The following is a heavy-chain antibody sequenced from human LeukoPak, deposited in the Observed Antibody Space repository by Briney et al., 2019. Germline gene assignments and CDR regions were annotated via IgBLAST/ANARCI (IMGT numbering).Heavy chain of an antibody. CDR3: ARGRRGKYSPYFYYHMDM. D-gene: IGHD1-26*01. CDR1: GDSVSTGLHY. CDR2: THYSGST. V-gene: IGHV4-31*03. J-gene: IGHJ6*03. Sequence: SETLSLTCNVSGDSVSTGLHYYSWIRQHPGEGLEWIGCTHYSGSTHYKSSLRSRLIISLGTSKNQVSLKLTSVTAADTAVYYCARGRRGKYSPYFYYHMDMWGTGTPVTVSS.